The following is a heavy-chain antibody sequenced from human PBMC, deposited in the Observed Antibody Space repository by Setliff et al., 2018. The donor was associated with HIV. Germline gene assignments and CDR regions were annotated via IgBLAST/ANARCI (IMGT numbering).Heavy chain of an antibody. J-gene: IGHJ4*02. CDR2: IYHTGIT. D-gene: IGHD1-1*01. Sequence: ASETLSLTCTVSGGSVTSYYWSWIRQSPEKGLEWIGYIYHTGITNYNPSLKSRLSTSIDTSKNQFSLSLRSVTAADTAVYYCARGSWKDGAQGYFFDHWGQGTLVTGS. V-gene: IGHV4-59*02. CDR3: ARGSWKDGAQGYFFDH. CDR1: GGSVTSYY.